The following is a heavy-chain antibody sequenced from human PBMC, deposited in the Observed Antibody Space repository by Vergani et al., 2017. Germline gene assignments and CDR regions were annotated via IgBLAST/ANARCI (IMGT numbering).Heavy chain of an antibody. CDR3: ARAMRLRQTGIAVAGTGLDY. J-gene: IGHJ4*02. CDR1: GFTFSSYA. D-gene: IGHD6-19*01. V-gene: IGHV3-23*01. CDR2: ISGSGGST. Sequence: EVQLLESGGGLVQPGGSLRLSCAASGFTFSSYAMSWVRQAPGKGLEWVSAISGSGGSTYYADSVKGRFTISRDNSKNTLYLQMNSLRDEDTAVYYCARAMRLRQTGIAVAGTGLDYWGQGTLVTVSS.